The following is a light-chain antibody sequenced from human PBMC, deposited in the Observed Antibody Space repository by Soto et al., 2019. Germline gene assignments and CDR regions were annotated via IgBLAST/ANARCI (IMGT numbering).Light chain of an antibody. Sequence: DIQMPQSPSTLSGSVGDRVTITCRASQTISSWLAWYQQKPGKAPKLLIYKASTLKSGVPSRFSGSGSGTEFTLTISSLQPDDFATYYCRHYNSYSEAFGQGTKVELK. CDR1: QTISSW. V-gene: IGKV1-5*03. CDR3: RHYNSYSEA. CDR2: KAS. J-gene: IGKJ1*01.